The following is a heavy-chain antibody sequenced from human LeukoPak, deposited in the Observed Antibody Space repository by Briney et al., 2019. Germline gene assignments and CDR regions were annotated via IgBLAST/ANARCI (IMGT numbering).Heavy chain of an antibody. CDR2: IIPIFGTA. CDR3: ARDQSGEWELLSGWWFDP. V-gene: IGHV1-69*13. D-gene: IGHD1-26*01. Sequence: ASVKVSCKASGGTFSSYAISWVRQAPGQGLEWMGGIIPIFGTANYAQKFQGRVTITADESTSTAYMELSSLRSEDTAVYYCARDQSGEWELLSGWWFDPWGQGTLVTVSS. CDR1: GGTFSSYA. J-gene: IGHJ5*02.